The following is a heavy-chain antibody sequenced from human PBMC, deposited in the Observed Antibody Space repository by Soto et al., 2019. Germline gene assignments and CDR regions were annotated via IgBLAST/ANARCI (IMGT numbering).Heavy chain of an antibody. V-gene: IGHV4-59*01. D-gene: IGHD5-12*01. CDR1: GGSISSYY. Sequence: SETLSLTCTVSGGSISSYYWSWIRQPPGKGLEWIGYIYYSGSTNYNPSLKSRVTISVDTSKNQFSLKLSSVTAADTAVYYCARGRDGYRYDDWGQGTLVTVSS. J-gene: IGHJ4*02. CDR3: ARGRDGYRYDD. CDR2: IYYSGST.